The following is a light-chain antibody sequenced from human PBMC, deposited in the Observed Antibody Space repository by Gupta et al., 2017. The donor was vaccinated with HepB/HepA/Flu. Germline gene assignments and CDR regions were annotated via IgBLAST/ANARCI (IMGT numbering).Light chain of an antibody. V-gene: IGLV4-60*03. J-gene: IGLJ2*01. CDR3: ANWDINIRV. Sequence: QLMVTQSSSASASLGSSFKLTCTLSSGYSHYSIGWHQQQPGKAPRFLMKVDSSGRYNKGSGIPDRFSGSSSGAARYLTISNLQSEDDAYYYCANWDINIRVFGGGTKLTVL. CDR1: SGYSHYS. CDR2: VDSSGRY.